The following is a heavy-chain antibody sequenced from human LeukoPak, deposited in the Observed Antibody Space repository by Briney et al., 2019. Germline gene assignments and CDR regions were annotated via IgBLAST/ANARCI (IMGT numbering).Heavy chain of an antibody. CDR3: AKDSNGLWSTLDY. D-gene: IGHD5-18*01. CDR2: ISWNSGSI. CDR1: GFTFDDYA. V-gene: IGHV3-9*01. J-gene: IGHJ4*02. Sequence: PGRSLRLSCAASGFTFDDYAMHWVRQAPGKGLEWVSGISWNSGSIGYADSVKGRFTISRDNAKNSLYLQMNSLRAEDTALYYCAKDSNGLWSTLDYWGQGTLVTVSS.